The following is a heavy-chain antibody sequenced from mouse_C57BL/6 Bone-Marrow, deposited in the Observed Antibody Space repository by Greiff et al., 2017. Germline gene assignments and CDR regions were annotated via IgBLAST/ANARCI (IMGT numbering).Heavy chain of an antibody. Sequence: QVTLKESGPGILQPSQTLSLTCSFSGFSLSTFGMGVGWIRQPSGKGLEWLAHIWWDDDKYYNPALKSRLTISKDTSKNQVFLKIANVDTADTATYYCARIAPYYGRSYDYAMDYSGQGTSVTVSS. CDR1: GFSLSTFGMG. D-gene: IGHD1-1*01. J-gene: IGHJ4*01. CDR3: ARIAPYYGRSYDYAMDY. V-gene: IGHV8-8*01. CDR2: IWWDDDK.